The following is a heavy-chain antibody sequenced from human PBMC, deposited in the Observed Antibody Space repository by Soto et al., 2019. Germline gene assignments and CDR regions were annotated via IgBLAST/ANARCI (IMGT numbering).Heavy chain of an antibody. CDR3: ARLGGYVSVGYYYLWDS. D-gene: IGHD3-22*01. CDR2: ISHLENT. V-gene: IGHV4-30-2*06. Sequence: QLQLQESGSGVVKTSETLSLTCTVSGASISYGGFSWSWIQQSPGKGLEWIGYISHLENTYLHPSFKSRLTMSIDRTRNQFSLKLSSVTAADMAVYYCARLGGYVSVGYYYLWDSWGQGTLVTVSS. CDR1: GASISYGGFS. J-gene: IGHJ4*02.